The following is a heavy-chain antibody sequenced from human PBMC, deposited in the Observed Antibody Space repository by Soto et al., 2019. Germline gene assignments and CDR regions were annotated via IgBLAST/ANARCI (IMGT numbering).Heavy chain of an antibody. CDR3: ARGNHRWLQLWYFDL. Sequence: QVQLVQSGAEVKKPGSSVTVSCTASGGTFSSYTISWVRQAPGQGLEWMGGIIPLFGTANYAQKFQGRFTITADESTSTAYMELSSLRSEDTAVYYCARGNHRWLQLWYFDLWGRGTLVTVSS. J-gene: IGHJ2*01. V-gene: IGHV1-69*12. D-gene: IGHD5-12*01. CDR2: IIPLFGTA. CDR1: GGTFSSYT.